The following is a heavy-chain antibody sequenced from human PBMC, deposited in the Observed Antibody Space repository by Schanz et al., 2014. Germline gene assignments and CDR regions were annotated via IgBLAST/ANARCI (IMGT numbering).Heavy chain of an antibody. D-gene: IGHD3-10*01. V-gene: IGHV3-23*04. J-gene: IGHJ5*01. CDR3: AKDFTGSGIFFNS. Sequence: EVQLVESGGGLVQPGGSLRLSCAASGITFSGHAMSWARQAPGKGLEWVSVISGNGGNTYYADSVKGRFTISRDNSENTLYLQMYSLRAEDTAVYYCAKDFTGSGIFFNSWGQGTLVTVSS. CDR2: ISGNGGNT. CDR1: GITFSGHA.